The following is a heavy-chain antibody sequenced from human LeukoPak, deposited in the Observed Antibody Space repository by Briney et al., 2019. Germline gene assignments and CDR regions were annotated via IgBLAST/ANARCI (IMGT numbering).Heavy chain of an antibody. CDR2: ISGSGGST. V-gene: IGHV3-23*01. CDR3: AKDWGYYYDSSGRDY. CDR1: GFTFSSYA. D-gene: IGHD3-22*01. Sequence: GGSLRLSYAASGFTFSSYAMSWVRQAPGKGLEWVSAISGSGGSTYYADSVKGRFTISRDNSKNTLYLQMNSLRAEDTAVYYCAKDWGYYYDSSGRDYWGQGTLVTVSS. J-gene: IGHJ4*02.